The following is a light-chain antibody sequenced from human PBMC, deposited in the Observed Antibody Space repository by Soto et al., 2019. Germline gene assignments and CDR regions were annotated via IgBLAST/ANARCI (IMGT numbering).Light chain of an antibody. CDR2: EVT. Sequence: QSVLTQPASVSGSPGQSITISCTGTSSDIGNYKHVSWYQQVPGKAPKLLISEVTKRPSGVSNRFSGSQSGSTASLTISGLQAEDEADYYCCSYAGSSTWVFGGGTKLTVL. CDR1: SSDIGNYKH. J-gene: IGLJ3*02. CDR3: CSYAGSSTWV. V-gene: IGLV2-23*02.